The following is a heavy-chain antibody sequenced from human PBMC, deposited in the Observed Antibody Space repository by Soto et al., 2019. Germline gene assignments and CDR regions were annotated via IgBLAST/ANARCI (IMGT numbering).Heavy chain of an antibody. J-gene: IGHJ5*02. Sequence: TLSLSCSVSGGSISSGGYSWSWIREPPGKGLEWIGYIYHSGSTYYNPSLKSRVTISVDRSKNQFSLKLSSVTAADTAVYYCARIDYYDSSGYRDNWFDPWGQGTLVTVSS. CDR2: IYHSGST. CDR1: GGSISSGGYS. CDR3: ARIDYYDSSGYRDNWFDP. V-gene: IGHV4-30-2*01. D-gene: IGHD3-22*01.